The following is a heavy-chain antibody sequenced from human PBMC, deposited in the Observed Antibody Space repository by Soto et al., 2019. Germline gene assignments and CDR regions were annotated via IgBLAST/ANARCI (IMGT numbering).Heavy chain of an antibody. D-gene: IGHD3-22*01. J-gene: IGHJ6*02. Sequence: GGSLRLSCAASGFTFSDYYMSWIRQAPGKGLEWVSYISSSGSTIYYADSVKGRFTISRDNAKNSLYLQMNSLRAEDTAVYYCASWDDSSGYYSYYYYGMDVWGQGTTVTVSS. CDR2: ISSSGSTI. CDR3: ASWDDSSGYYSYYYYGMDV. CDR1: GFTFSDYY. V-gene: IGHV3-11*01.